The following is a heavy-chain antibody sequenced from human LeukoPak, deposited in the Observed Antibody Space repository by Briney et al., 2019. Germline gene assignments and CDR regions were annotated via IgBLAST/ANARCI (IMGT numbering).Heavy chain of an antibody. CDR1: GFTFSSYA. D-gene: IGHD1-1*01. J-gene: IGHJ3*02. CDR2: ISYDGSNK. Sequence: SGGSLRLSCAASGFTFSSYAMHWVRQAPGKGLEWVAVISYDGSNKYYADSVKGRFTISRDNSKNTLYLQMNSLRAEDTAVYYCAKDRSFSGTISYDAFDIWGQGTMVTVSS. CDR3: AKDRSFSGTISYDAFDI. V-gene: IGHV3-30-3*01.